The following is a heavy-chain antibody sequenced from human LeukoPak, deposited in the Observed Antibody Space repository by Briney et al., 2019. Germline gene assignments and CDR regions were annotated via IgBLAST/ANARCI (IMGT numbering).Heavy chain of an antibody. D-gene: IGHD1-20*01. Sequence: ASVKVSSTASGYTFTSYGISWVRQAPGQGLEWIGWISAYNGNTNYAQKLQGRVTMTTDTSTSTAYMELRSLRSDDTAVYYCARDGRYNLNYADYGGREPWSPSPQ. CDR3: ARDGRYNLNYADY. CDR1: GYTFTSYG. V-gene: IGHV1-18*01. CDR2: ISAYNGNT. J-gene: IGHJ4*02.